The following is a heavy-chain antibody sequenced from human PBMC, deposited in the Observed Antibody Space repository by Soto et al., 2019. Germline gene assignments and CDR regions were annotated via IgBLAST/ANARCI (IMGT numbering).Heavy chain of an antibody. D-gene: IGHD3-22*01. J-gene: IGHJ3*02. CDR3: AREFGPDLSYYYDSSGYYPSDAFDI. Sequence: PVKVSCKASGGTFSSYTISWVRQAPGQGLEWMGRIIPILGIANYAQKFQGRVTITADKSTSTAYMELSSLRSEDTAVYYCAREFGPDLSYYYDSSGYYPSDAFDIWGQGTMVTVSS. CDR1: GGTFSSYT. CDR2: IIPILGIA. V-gene: IGHV1-69*04.